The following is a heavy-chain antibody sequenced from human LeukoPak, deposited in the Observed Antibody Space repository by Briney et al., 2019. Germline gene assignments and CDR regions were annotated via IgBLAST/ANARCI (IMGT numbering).Heavy chain of an antibody. CDR3: ARGTYYQYNWFDP. Sequence: SETLSLTCTVSGGSISSYYWSWIRQPPGKGLEWIGYIYYSGSTNYNPSLKSRVTISVDTSKNQFSLKLSSVTAADTAAYYCARGTYYQYNWFDPWGQGTLVTVSS. D-gene: IGHD3-22*01. CDR2: IYYSGST. CDR1: GGSISSYY. J-gene: IGHJ5*02. V-gene: IGHV4-59*01.